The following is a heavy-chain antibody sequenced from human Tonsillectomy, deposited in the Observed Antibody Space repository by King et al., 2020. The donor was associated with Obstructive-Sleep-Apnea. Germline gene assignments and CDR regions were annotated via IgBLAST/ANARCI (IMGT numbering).Heavy chain of an antibody. Sequence: VQLQESGPGLVKPSETLSLTCIVSGYSISSGYYWNWIRQPPGKGLEWIGSIYHSGSTYYNPSPKSRVTISVDTSKIQFSLKLSSVTAADTALYYCARASGITMFEGRFDPWGQATLVTVSS. V-gene: IGHV4-38-2*02. CDR2: IYHSGST. D-gene: IGHD3-3*01. J-gene: IGHJ5*02. CDR3: ARASGITMFEGRFDP. CDR1: GYSISSGYY.